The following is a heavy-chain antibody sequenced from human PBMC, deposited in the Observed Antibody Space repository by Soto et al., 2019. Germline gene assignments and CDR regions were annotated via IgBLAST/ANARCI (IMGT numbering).Heavy chain of an antibody. CDR3: ARTEGRSTRGDY. J-gene: IGHJ4*02. CDR2: ISTYNGDT. Sequence: QVQLVQSGAEVKKPGASVRVSCKASGYSFTTYGVTWVRQAPGQGLEWMGWISTYNGDTRVAQQHQGRVSLTTDTSTNAADMVLRSLRSDDTAIYFCARTEGRSTRGDYGGQGTLVTVSS. D-gene: IGHD2-8*01. V-gene: IGHV1-18*01. CDR1: GYSFTTYG.